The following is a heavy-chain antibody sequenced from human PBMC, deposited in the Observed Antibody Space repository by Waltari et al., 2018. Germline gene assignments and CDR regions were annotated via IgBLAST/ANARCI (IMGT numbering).Heavy chain of an antibody. Sequence: EVQLVQSGAEVKKPGESLKISCKGSGYSFTSYWIGWVRQMPGKGLEWMGIIYPGDSDTRYSPSFQGQVTISADKSISTAYLQWSSLKASDTAMYYCARVGRLRFLELVWFDPWGQGTLVTVSS. V-gene: IGHV5-51*01. CDR3: ARVGRLRFLELVWFDP. CDR2: IYPGDSDT. D-gene: IGHD3-3*01. CDR1: GYSFTSYW. J-gene: IGHJ5*02.